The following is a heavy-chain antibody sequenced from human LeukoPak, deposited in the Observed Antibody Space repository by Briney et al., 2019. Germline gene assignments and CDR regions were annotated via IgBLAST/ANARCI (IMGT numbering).Heavy chain of an antibody. Sequence: SGTLSLTCAVSGGSITSSHWWSWVRQSPGKGLEWIGNTYHSDYINYNPSLKSRATISVDKAKNQLSLKVTSVTAADTAMYYCAGYYDSSGYYSSDYWGQGTLVTVSS. V-gene: IGHV4-4*02. CDR1: GGSITSSHW. CDR2: TYHSDYI. D-gene: IGHD3-22*01. J-gene: IGHJ4*02. CDR3: AGYYDSSGYYSSDY.